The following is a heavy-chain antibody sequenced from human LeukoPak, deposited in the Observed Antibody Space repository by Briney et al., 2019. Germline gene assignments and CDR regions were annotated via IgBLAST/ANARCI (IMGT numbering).Heavy chain of an antibody. CDR2: INQDGSEK. D-gene: IGHD5-12*01. Sequence: GGSLRLSCAASGFTFSRSWMSWVRQAPGKGLEWVANINQDGSEKYYVDSMKGRFTISRDNAKNSLYLQMNSLRDEDTAEYYCARGSQWLRLWGKPKQFDYWGQGTLVTVSS. J-gene: IGHJ4*02. V-gene: IGHV3-7*01. CDR3: ARGSQWLRLWGKPKQFDY. CDR1: GFTFSRSW.